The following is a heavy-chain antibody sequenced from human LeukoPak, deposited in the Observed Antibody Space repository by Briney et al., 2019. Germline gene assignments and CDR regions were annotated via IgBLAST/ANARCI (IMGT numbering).Heavy chain of an antibody. J-gene: IGHJ4*02. D-gene: IGHD3-16*01. V-gene: IGHV3-21*01. CDR3: AREGDLESFDY. Sequence: GGSLRLSCAASGFTFSSYSMDWVRQAPGKGLEWVSSISSSSSYIYYADSVKGRFTISRDNAKNSLYLQMNSLRAEDTAVYYCAREGDLESFDYWGQGTLVTVSS. CDR1: GFTFSSYS. CDR2: ISSSSSYI.